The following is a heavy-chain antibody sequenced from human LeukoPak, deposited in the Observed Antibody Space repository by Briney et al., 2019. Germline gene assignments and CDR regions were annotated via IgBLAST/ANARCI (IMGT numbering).Heavy chain of an antibody. D-gene: IGHD1-26*01. CDR3: ARLRLVGATGWDY. V-gene: IGHV4-39*01. Sequence: ETLSLTCTVSGGSISSSSYYWGWIRQPPGKGLEWIGSIYYSGSTYYNPSLKSRVTISVDTSKNQFSLKLSSVTAADTAVYYCARLRLVGATGWDYWGQGTLVTVSS. CDR1: GGSISSSSYY. CDR2: IYYSGST. J-gene: IGHJ4*02.